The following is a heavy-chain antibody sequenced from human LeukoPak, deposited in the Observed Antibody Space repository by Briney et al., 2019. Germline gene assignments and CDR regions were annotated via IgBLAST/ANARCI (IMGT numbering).Heavy chain of an antibody. Sequence: GGSLRLSCAASGFTFSNAWMSWVRQAPGKGLEWVGRIKSKTDGGTTDYAAPVKGRFTISRDDSKNTLYLQMSSLKTEDTAVYYCTPSYYYDSSGYNYWGQGTLVTVSS. CDR1: GFTFSNAW. J-gene: IGHJ4*02. V-gene: IGHV3-15*01. CDR2: IKSKTDGGTT. CDR3: TPSYYYDSSGYNY. D-gene: IGHD3-22*01.